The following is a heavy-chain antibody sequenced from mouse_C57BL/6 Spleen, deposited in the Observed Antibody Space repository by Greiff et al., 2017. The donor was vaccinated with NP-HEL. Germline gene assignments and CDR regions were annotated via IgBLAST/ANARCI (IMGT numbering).Heavy chain of an antibody. J-gene: IGHJ2*01. D-gene: IGHD1-1*01. CDR2: INTYNGGT. CDR1: GYTFTDYY. V-gene: IGHV1-19*01. CDR3: ARDYGSIYVCDY. Sequence: EVQLQQSGPVLVKPGASVKMSCKASGYTFTDYYMNWVKQSHGKSLEWIGVINTYNGGTSYNQKFKGKATFTVDKSSSTAYMGLNSLTSEYSAFYYCARDYGSIYVCDYCGQRTTLTVSS.